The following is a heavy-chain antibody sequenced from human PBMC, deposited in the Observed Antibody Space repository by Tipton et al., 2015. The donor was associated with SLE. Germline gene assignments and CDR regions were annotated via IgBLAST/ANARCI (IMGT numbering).Heavy chain of an antibody. Sequence: LRLSCTVSGGSISSHYWSWIRQPPGKGLEWIGYIYYSGSTNYNPSLKSRVTISVDTSKNQFSLKLSSVTAADTAVYCCARKRIAARPVDYWGQGTLVTVSS. V-gene: IGHV4-59*11. CDR3: ARKRIAARPVDY. J-gene: IGHJ4*02. CDR1: GGSISSHY. CDR2: IYYSGST. D-gene: IGHD6-6*01.